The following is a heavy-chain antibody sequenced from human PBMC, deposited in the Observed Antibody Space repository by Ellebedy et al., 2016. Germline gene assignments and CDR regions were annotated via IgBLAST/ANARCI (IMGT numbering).Heavy chain of an antibody. V-gene: IGHV3-15*01. CDR2: IKSKTDGGAA. D-gene: IGHD5-18*01. CDR3: TTVYRYNYDSV. J-gene: IGHJ4*02. Sequence: ESLKISCAASGFTFSNAWMNWVRQAPGKGLEWVGRIKSKTDGGAADSAAPVKGRFTISRDDSKNTLYLQMNSLKTEDTAVYFCTTVYRYNYDSVWGQGTLVTVSS. CDR1: GFTFSNAW.